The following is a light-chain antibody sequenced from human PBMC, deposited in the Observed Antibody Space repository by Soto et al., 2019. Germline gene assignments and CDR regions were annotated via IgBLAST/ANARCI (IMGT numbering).Light chain of an antibody. CDR1: SSKIGSNT. Sequence: QSVLTQPPSASGTPGQRVTISCSGSSSKIGSNTVNWYQQLPGTAHKLLIYSNNQRPSGVPDRFSGSKSGTSASLAISGLQSEDEADYYCAAWDDSLNGWVFGGGTKVTVL. CDR3: AAWDDSLNGWV. CDR2: SNN. V-gene: IGLV1-44*01. J-gene: IGLJ3*02.